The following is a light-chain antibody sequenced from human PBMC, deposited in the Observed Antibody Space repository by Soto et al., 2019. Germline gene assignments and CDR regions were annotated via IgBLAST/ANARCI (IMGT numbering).Light chain of an antibody. CDR2: GAS. CDR3: QHYGRSPPAFT. V-gene: IGKV3-20*01. J-gene: IGKJ3*01. Sequence: EIVLTQSPGTLSLFPGERATLSCRASQSVTGTYLAWYRQEPGQPPRLIIYGASNRATGVPDRFTGSGSGTNFTLTISRLEPEDFAVYYCQHYGRSPPAFTFGPGTTVHIK. CDR1: QSVTGTY.